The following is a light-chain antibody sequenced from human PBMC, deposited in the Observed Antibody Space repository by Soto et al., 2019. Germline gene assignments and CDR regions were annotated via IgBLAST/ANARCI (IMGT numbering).Light chain of an antibody. CDR3: ISYIPSTTTHWV. J-gene: IGLJ3*02. V-gene: IGLV2-14*01. CDR2: EVY. Sequence: ALTQPASVSGSPGQSITISCTGTNSDVGGYDRVSWYQHHPGKAPKLLIFEVYNRPSGISDRFSGSKSGDTASLTISGLRAEDEADYYCISYIPSTTTHWVFGGGTKVTVL. CDR1: NSDVGGYDR.